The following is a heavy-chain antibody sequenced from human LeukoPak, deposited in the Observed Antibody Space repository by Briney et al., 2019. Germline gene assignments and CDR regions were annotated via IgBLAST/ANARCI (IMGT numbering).Heavy chain of an antibody. CDR2: IYHSGST. J-gene: IGHJ5*02. D-gene: IGHD3-10*01. V-gene: IGHV4-30-2*01. CDR3: ARVRFEWFDP. Sequence: SETLSLTCAVSGCSISSGGYSWSWIRQPPGKGLEWIGYIYHSGSTYYNPSLKSRVTISVDRSKNQFSLKLSSVTAADTAVYYCARVRFEWFDPWGQGTLVTVSS. CDR1: GCSISSGGYS.